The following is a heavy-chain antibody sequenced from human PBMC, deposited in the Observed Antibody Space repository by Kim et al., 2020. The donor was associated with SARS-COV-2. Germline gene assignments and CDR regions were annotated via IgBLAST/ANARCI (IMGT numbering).Heavy chain of an antibody. CDR2: IIPIFGTA. J-gene: IGHJ4*02. V-gene: IGHV1-69*13. Sequence: SVKVSCKASGGTFSSYAIGWVRQAPGQGLEWMGGIIPIFGTANYAQKFQGRVTITADESTSTAYMELSSLRSEDTAVYYCARSGATYYYDSSGYYPFDYWGQGTLVTVSS. CDR3: ARSGATYYYDSSGYYPFDY. CDR1: GGTFSSYA. D-gene: IGHD3-22*01.